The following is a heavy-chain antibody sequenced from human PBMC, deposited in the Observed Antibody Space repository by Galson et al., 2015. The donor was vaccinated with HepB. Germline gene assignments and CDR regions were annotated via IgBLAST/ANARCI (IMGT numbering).Heavy chain of an antibody. Sequence: SVKVSCKAFGYTFSGYFMHWVRQTPGQGLEWMGSINPTSGGTKYAQKFQARVTMTRDTSITTAYMELSRLRSDDTAVYYCARYGDYGPRDFDYWGQGTLVTVSS. CDR2: INPTSGGT. CDR1: GYTFSGYF. J-gene: IGHJ4*02. D-gene: IGHD4-17*01. CDR3: ARYGDYGPRDFDY. V-gene: IGHV1-2*02.